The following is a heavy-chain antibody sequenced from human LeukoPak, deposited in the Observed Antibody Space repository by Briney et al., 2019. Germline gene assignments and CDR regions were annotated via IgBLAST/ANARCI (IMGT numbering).Heavy chain of an antibody. Sequence: PGGSLRLSCAASGFTVSSNYMSWVRQAPGKGLEWVSVIYSGGSTYYADSVKGRFTISRDNSKNTLYLQMNSLRTEDTAVYYCARAIGSVRFLDVWGKGTTVTVSS. CDR1: GFTVSSNY. J-gene: IGHJ6*04. CDR3: ARAIGSVRFLDV. D-gene: IGHD3-3*01. CDR2: IYSGGST. V-gene: IGHV3-53*01.